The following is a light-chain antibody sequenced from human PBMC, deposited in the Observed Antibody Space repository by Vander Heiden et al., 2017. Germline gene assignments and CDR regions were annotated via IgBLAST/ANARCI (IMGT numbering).Light chain of an antibody. J-gene: IGLJ3*02. CDR1: SSNIGAGYA. V-gene: IGLV1-40*01. Sequence: SVLTPPPSVSGAPGPRVTISCTGTSSNIGAGYAVPWYQQLPGTAPKLLIYGNSNRPSGVPDRFSGAKSGTSASLAITGLQAEDEADYYCQSYDSSLSAWVFGGGTKLTVL. CDR2: GNS. CDR3: QSYDSSLSAWV.